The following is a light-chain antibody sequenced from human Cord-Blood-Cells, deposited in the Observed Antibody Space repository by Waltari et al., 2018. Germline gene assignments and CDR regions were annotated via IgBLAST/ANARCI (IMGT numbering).Light chain of an antibody. J-gene: IGLJ2*01. CDR3: SSYTSSSTVV. CDR2: DVS. CDR1: SKDVGGFNY. Sequence: QSALPQPASVSGSPGQSLTISCTGTSKDVGGFNYFSWYQQHPGKAPKLMIYDVSNRPSGVSNRFSGSKSGNTASLTISGLQAEDEADYYCSSYTSSSTVVFGGGTKLTVL. V-gene: IGLV2-14*01.